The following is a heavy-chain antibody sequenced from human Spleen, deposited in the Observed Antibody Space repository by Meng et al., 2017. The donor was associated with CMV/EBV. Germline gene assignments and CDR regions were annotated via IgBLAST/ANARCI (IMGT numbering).Heavy chain of an antibody. CDR2: ISAYNGNT. D-gene: IGHD6-19*01. CDR1: GYNFTGYY. CDR3: ARDRKSIVVAARGYYYGMDV. Sequence: ASVKVSCKASGYNFTGYYIHWVRQAPGQGLEWMGWISAYNGNTNYAQKLQGRFTMTTDTSTSTAYMELRSLRSDDTAVYYCARDRKSIVVAARGYYYGMDVWGQGTTVTVSS. V-gene: IGHV1-18*04. J-gene: IGHJ6*02.